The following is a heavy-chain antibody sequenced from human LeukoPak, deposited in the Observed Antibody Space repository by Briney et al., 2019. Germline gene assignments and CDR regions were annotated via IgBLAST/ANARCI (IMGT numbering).Heavy chain of an antibody. Sequence: SQTLSLTCVISGDSVSGSNGAWNWIRQSPSRGLEWLGRTYYRSKWYYAYAVSVKSRITINPDTSKNQFSLQLNSVTPEDTAVYYCARVTEKQYLPFDSWGQGTLVTVSS. D-gene: IGHD6-19*01. CDR1: GDSVSGSNGA. CDR3: ARVTEKQYLPFDS. CDR2: TYYRSKWYY. J-gene: IGHJ4*02. V-gene: IGHV6-1*01.